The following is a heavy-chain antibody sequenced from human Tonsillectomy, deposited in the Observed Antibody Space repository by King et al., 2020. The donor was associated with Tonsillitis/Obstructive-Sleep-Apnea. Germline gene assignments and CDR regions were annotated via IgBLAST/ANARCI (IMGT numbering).Heavy chain of an antibody. J-gene: IGHJ4*02. Sequence: VQLVESGGGLVQPGGSLRLSCAASGFTFSSYEMNWVRQAPGKGLEWVSYISSSGSTINYADSVKGRFTISRDNAKNSLYLQMNSLRAEDTAVYYCARESGGYCSSTSCYSVYWGQGTLVTVSS. CDR1: GFTFSSYE. CDR3: ARESGGYCSSTSCYSVY. CDR2: ISSSGSTI. D-gene: IGHD2-2*01. V-gene: IGHV3-48*03.